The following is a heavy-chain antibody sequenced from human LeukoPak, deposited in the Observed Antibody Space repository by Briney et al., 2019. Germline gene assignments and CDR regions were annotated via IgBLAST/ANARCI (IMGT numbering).Heavy chain of an antibody. D-gene: IGHD5-18*01. CDR1: GGSISSYY. J-gene: IGHJ4*02. CDR2: IYYSGST. Sequence: PSETLSLTCTVSGGSISSYYWSWIRQPPGKGLEWIGYIYYSGSTNYNPSLKSRVTISVDTSKNQFSLKLSSVTAADTAVYYCASHTWILQYYFDYWGQGTLVTVSS. V-gene: IGHV4-59*08. CDR3: ASHTWILQYYFDY.